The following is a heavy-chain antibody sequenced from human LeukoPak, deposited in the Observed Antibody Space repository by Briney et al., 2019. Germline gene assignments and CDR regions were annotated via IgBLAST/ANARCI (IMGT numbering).Heavy chain of an antibody. Sequence: ASVKVSCKASGYTFTSYGISWVRQAPGQGLEWMGWISAYNGNTNYAQKLQGRVTMTTDTSTSTAYMELRSLRSDDTAVYYCARVASTTRRHDALDIWGQGTMVTISS. V-gene: IGHV1-18*01. J-gene: IGHJ3*02. CDR1: GYTFTSYG. CDR3: ARVASTTRRHDALDI. D-gene: IGHD1-1*01. CDR2: ISAYNGNT.